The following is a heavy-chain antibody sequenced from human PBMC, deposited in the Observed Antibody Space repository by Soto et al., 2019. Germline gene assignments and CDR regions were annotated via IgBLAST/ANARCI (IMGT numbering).Heavy chain of an antibody. D-gene: IGHD3-10*01. J-gene: IGHJ6*02. CDR3: ARGFFRGWFGELFFRPAMAV. CDR2: ISYDGSNK. Sequence: PGGSLRLCCAASGFTFSSYGMHWVRQAPGNGLEWVAVISYDGSNKYYADSVKGRFTISRDNSKNTLYLQMNSLRAEDTAVYFCARGFFRGWFGELFFRPAMAVWGQGTTVTVSS. CDR1: GFTFSSYG. V-gene: IGHV3-30-3*01.